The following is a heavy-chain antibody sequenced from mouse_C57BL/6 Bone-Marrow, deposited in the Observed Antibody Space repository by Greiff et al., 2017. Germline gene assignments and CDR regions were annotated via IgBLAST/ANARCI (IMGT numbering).Heavy chain of an antibody. Sequence: QVQLKESGAELVKPGASVKMSCKASGYTFTTYPIEWMKQNHGKSLEWIGNFHPYNDDTKYNEKFKGKATLTVEQSSSTVYLELSRLTSDDSAVYYGARRGSSYGGAMDYWGQGTSVTVSS. CDR3: ARRGSSYGGAMDY. J-gene: IGHJ4*01. CDR1: GYTFTTYP. V-gene: IGHV1-47*01. D-gene: IGHD1-1*01. CDR2: FHPYNDDT.